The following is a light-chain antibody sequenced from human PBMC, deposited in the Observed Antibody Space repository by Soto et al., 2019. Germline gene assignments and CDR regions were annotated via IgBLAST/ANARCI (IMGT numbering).Light chain of an antibody. CDR3: QQYGSSGT. CDR1: QSVSSY. CDR2: DAS. Sequence: EIVLTQSPATLSLSPGERATLSCRASQSVSSYLAWYQQKPGQAPRLLIYDASNRATGIPARFSGSGSGTDFTLTISRLEPEDFAVYYCQQYGSSGTFGQGTMGDIK. V-gene: IGKV3-11*01. J-gene: IGKJ1*01.